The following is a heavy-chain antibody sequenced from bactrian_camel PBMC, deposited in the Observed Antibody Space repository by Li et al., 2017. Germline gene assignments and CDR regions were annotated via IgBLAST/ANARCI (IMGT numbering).Heavy chain of an antibody. Sequence: EVQLVESGGGSVQAGGSLRLSCTYTRRPNYVTWFRQGPGNGREGVAGIYTGGGDGHYADAVKGRFTISHDSAKKTAYLEMNTLKPEDSGMYYCAVETGRIRPDGWLLESTYRNWGQGTQVTVS. D-gene: IGHD5*01. CDR3: AVETGRIRPDGWLLESTYRN. V-gene: IGHV3S40*01. CDR2: IYTGGGDG. CDR1: YTRRPNY. J-gene: IGHJ4*01.